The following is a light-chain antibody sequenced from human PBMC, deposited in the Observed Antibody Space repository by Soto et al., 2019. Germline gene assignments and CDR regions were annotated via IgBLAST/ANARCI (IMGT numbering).Light chain of an antibody. J-gene: IGKJ2*02. CDR2: DIY. CDR1: QTVSNY. CDR3: HQRNSWPRST. Sequence: DIELTQSPATLSLSAGERATLSCRASQTVSNYLAWYQQKPGQSPRLLIYDIYNRATGIPARFSGSGSGTDFTLTIGSLEPEDSAVYYCHQRNSWPRSTFGQGTRLEIK. V-gene: IGKV3-11*01.